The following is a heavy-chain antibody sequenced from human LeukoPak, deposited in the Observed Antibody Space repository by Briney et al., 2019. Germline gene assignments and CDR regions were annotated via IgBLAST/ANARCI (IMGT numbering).Heavy chain of an antibody. CDR1: GFTFSSYA. CDR3: AKGSTKAYCSGGSCYLSIYYYMDL. J-gene: IGHJ6*03. D-gene: IGHD2-15*01. V-gene: IGHV3-23*01. Sequence: SGGSLRLSCAASGFTFSSYAMSWVRQAPGKGLEWVSAISGGGGSTYYVDSVKGRFTISRDNSKNTLYLQMNSLRAEDTAVYYCAKGSTKAYCSGGSCYLSIYYYMDLWGKGTTVTVSS. CDR2: ISGGGGST.